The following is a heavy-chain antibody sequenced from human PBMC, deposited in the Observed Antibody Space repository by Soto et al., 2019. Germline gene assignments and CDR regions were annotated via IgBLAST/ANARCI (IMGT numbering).Heavy chain of an antibody. CDR2: IFYSGIT. CDR1: VVSITSYY. CDR3: ARGGANYNWFEP. Sequence: SETLSLTCTFSVVSITSYYWSCIRQPPGQGLEWVGYIFYSGITNCNPSLKSRVTISVDTSKNQFSLKLSSVTAADTAVYYCARGGANYNWFEPWGQGTLVIVS. D-gene: IGHD1-7*01. J-gene: IGHJ5*02. V-gene: IGHV4-59*01.